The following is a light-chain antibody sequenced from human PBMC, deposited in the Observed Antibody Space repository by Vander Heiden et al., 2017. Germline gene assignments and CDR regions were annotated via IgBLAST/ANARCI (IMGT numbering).Light chain of an antibody. Sequence: PALPQPASASGSPGQSLTFSCTGTIRDVGAYNYVSWYQQFPGKVPKPIIYDVSYRPSGVSNRFSGSKSGNTASLTISGLQAEDEADYYCCSYTSSNTLVFGGGTKLTVL. CDR1: IRDVGAYNY. CDR3: CSYTSSNTLV. V-gene: IGLV2-14*03. J-gene: IGLJ2*01. CDR2: DVS.